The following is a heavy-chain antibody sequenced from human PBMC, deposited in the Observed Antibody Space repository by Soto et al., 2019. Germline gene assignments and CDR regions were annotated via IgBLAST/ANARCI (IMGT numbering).Heavy chain of an antibody. CDR2: IYYSGST. J-gene: IGHJ6*03. CDR1: GGSISSSSYY. Sequence: SETLSLTCTVSGGSISSSSYYWGWIRQPPGKGLEWIGSIYYSGSTYYNPSLKSRVTISVDTSKNHFSLKLSSVTAADTAVFYCARLNYDILTGYYSSAYYYMDVWGKGTTVTVSS. V-gene: IGHV4-39*01. CDR3: ARLNYDILTGYYSSAYYYMDV. D-gene: IGHD3-9*01.